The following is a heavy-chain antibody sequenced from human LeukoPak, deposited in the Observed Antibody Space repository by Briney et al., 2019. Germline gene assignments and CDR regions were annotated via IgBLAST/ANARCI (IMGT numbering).Heavy chain of an antibody. V-gene: IGHV4-34*01. CDR1: GGSFSGYY. Sequence: SETLSLTCAVYGGSFSGYYWSWIRQPPGKGVEWIGEINHSGSTSYNPSLKSRVTISVDTSKNQFSLKLSSVTAADTAVYYCARGVCSGGGCYGLFNYWGQGTLVTVSS. D-gene: IGHD2-15*01. CDR2: INHSGST. J-gene: IGHJ4*02. CDR3: ARGVCSGGGCYGLFNY.